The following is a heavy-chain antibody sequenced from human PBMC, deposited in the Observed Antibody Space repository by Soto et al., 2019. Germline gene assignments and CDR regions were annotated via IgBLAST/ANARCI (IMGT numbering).Heavy chain of an antibody. CDR2: IYTAGNT. CDR3: ARGGTTVTAADY. V-gene: IGHV3-53*01. J-gene: IGHJ4*02. CDR1: GFTVSSKY. D-gene: IGHD4-4*01. Sequence: SGGSLRLSCAASGFTVSSKYMSWVRRAPGKGLEWVSVIYTAGNTYYADSVKGRFTISRDNSMNTLYLQMNSLRAEDTAVYYCARGGTTVTAADYWGQGTLVTVSS.